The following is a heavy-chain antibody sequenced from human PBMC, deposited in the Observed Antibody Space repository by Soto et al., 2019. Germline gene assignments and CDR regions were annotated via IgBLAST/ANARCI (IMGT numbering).Heavy chain of an antibody. D-gene: IGHD3-22*01. V-gene: IGHV1-2*02. CDR2: INPKTGAT. J-gene: IGHJ5*02. Sequence: ASVKVSCKASGYTFTGYYIHWVRQAPGQGLEWVGWINPKTGATNFAQRFQGRVTMTRDTSITTAYMDLSSLTSDDTATYYCAKTYDGSGQPSHWFCPSGQRTPVTVAS. CDR1: GYTFTGYY. CDR3: AKTYDGSGQPSHWFCP.